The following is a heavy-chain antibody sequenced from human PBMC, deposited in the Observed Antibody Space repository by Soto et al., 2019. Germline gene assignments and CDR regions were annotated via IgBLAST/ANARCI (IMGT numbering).Heavy chain of an antibody. CDR1: GFTFNTYA. Sequence: GGSLRLSCAASGFTFNTYAMNWVRQAPGKGLEWVASISGSGGTINYADSVKGRFTTSRDTSKNTLYLQMNSLSAEDTAVYYCAKGFIVVVTAIRPDDNFDVWGQGTMVTVSS. J-gene: IGHJ3*01. CDR2: ISGSGGTI. V-gene: IGHV3-23*01. CDR3: AKGFIVVVTAIRPDDNFDV. D-gene: IGHD2-21*02.